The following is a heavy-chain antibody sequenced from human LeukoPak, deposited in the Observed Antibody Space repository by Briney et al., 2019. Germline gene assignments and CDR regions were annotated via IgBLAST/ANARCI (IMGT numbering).Heavy chain of an antibody. J-gene: IGHJ4*02. D-gene: IGHD2-2*01. CDR3: ARFVVPAAIRD. V-gene: IGHV4-61*02. CDR2: FYTSGST. CDR1: GGSISSGSYY. Sequence: PSETLSLTCTVSGGSISSGSYYWSWIRQPAGKGLEWIGRFYTSGSTNYNPSLKSRVTISIDTSKNQFSLKLSSVTAADTAVYYCARFVVPAAIRDWGQGTLVTVSS.